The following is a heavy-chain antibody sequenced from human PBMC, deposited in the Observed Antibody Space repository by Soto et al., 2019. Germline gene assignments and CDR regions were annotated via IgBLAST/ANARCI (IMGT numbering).Heavy chain of an antibody. V-gene: IGHV4-31*03. J-gene: IGHJ4*02. Sequence: SETLSLTCTVSGGSISSGGYYWSWIRQHPGKGLEWIGYIYYSGSTYYNPSLKSRVTISVDTSKNQFSLKLSSVTAADTAVYYCARGTMGGYCSSTSCGAFDYWGQGTLVTVSS. CDR1: GGSISSGGYY. CDR3: ARGTMGGYCSSTSCGAFDY. D-gene: IGHD2-2*01. CDR2: IYYSGST.